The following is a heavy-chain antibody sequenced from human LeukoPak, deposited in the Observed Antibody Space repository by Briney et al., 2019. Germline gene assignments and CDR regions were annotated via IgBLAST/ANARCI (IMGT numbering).Heavy chain of an antibody. D-gene: IGHD2-21*02. V-gene: IGHV3-30-3*01. CDR1: GFTFSSYA. CDR3: ATTNLEGYCGGDCSMGYYYGMDV. Sequence: GRSLRPSCAASGFTFSSYAMHWVRQAPGKGLEWVAVISYDGSNKYYADSVKGRFTISRDNSKNTLYLQMNSLRAEDTAVYYCATTNLEGYCGGDCSMGYYYGMDVWGQGTTVTVSS. J-gene: IGHJ6*02. CDR2: ISYDGSNK.